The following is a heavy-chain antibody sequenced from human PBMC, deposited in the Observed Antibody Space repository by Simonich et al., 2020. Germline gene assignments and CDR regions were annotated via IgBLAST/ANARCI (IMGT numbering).Heavy chain of an antibody. CDR1: GYSFTSYW. Sequence: EVQLVQSGAEVKKPGESLKISCKGSGYSFTSYWIGLVRQMPGKGLEWVWIIYPSDSYTRYSPSFQGQVTSSADKSISTAYLQWSSLKASDTAMYYCARQLNDFDIWGQGTMVTVSS. D-gene: IGHD1-1*01. J-gene: IGHJ3*02. CDR3: ARQLNDFDI. V-gene: IGHV5-51*01. CDR2: IYPSDSYT.